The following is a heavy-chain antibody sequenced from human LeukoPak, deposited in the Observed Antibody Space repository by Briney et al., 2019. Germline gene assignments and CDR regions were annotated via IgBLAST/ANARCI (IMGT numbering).Heavy chain of an antibody. J-gene: IGHJ6*03. Sequence: GGSLRLSCGVSGYTFNTCATSLVRQAPGKGLEWVSAISGSGGSTYYANSVKGRFTISRDNSKNTLYLQMNSLRAEDTAVYYCVRLSSTWYYMDVWGKGTTVIVSS. CDR1: GYTFNTCA. D-gene: IGHD2-2*01. CDR2: ISGSGGST. CDR3: VRLSSTWYYMDV. V-gene: IGHV3-23*01.